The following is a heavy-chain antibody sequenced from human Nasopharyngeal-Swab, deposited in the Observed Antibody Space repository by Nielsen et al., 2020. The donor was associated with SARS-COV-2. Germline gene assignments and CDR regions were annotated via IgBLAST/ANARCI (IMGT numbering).Heavy chain of an antibody. Sequence: GESLKISCAASGFTFSNYWMTWVRQDPGKGLVWVSHINTDGSSTSYADSVKGRFTTSRDNSKNTLFLQMNSLTTEDTAVYYCAKWMGVFMVYAVLGGLDVWGQGTTVTVSS. CDR2: INTDGSST. D-gene: IGHD2-8*01. V-gene: IGHV3-74*01. J-gene: IGHJ6*02. CDR1: GFTFSNYW. CDR3: AKWMGVFMVYAVLGGLDV.